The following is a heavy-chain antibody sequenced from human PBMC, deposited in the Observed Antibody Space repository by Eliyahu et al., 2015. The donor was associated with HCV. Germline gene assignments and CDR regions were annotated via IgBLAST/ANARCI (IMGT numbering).Heavy chain of an antibody. D-gene: IGHD2-2*01. CDR3: AGVLNDIVVVPATYGMDV. CDR1: GMSFRKYA. J-gene: IGHJ6*02. CDR2: VSNDGSKK. Sequence: VQSGGGVVQPGKSQRLSCVASGMSFRKYAMHWVRQAAGKGLEWVAVVSNDGSKKYYVDAVKGRFTIARDNSNNTVFLQMNSPRADDSAGDYCAGVLNDIVVVPATYGMDVWGQGTTVTVSS. V-gene: IGHV3-30*04.